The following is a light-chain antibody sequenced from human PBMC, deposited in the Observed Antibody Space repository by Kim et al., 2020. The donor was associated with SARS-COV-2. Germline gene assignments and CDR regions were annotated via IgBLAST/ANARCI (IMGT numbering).Light chain of an antibody. CDR3: QQSYSTPRT. CDR2: GAS. CDR1: QSISNY. Sequence: DIQMTQSPSSLSASVGDRVTMTCRASQSISNYLNWYQQRPGKAPKLLIYGASSLQSGVPSRFSGSASGTDFTLTISTLQPEDFATYYCQQSYSTPRTFGQGTKVDIK. V-gene: IGKV1-39*01. J-gene: IGKJ1*01.